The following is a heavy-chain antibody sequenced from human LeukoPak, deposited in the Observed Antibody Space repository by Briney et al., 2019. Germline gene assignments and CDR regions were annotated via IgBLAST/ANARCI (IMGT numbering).Heavy chain of an antibody. CDR3: ARSGRVGGARYYYYMDV. Sequence: SETLSLTCAVYGGSFSGYYWSWIRQPPGKGLEWIGEINHSGSTNYNPSLKSRVTISVDTSKNQFSLKLSSVTAADTAVYYCARSGRVGGARYYYYMDVWGKGTTVTVSS. CDR1: GGSFSGYY. CDR2: INHSGST. J-gene: IGHJ6*03. V-gene: IGHV4-34*01. D-gene: IGHD3-3*01.